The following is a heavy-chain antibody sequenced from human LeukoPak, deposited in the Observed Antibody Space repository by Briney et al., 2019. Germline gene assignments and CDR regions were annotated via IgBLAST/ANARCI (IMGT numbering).Heavy chain of an antibody. CDR1: GGSFSDYY. D-gene: IGHD6-13*01. Sequence: KPSETLSLTCAVYGGSFSDYYWTWIRQPPGKGLEWIGEINHSGSTNYNPSLKSRVTISLDTSKNQFSLELSSATAADTAVYYCARMLVSASTFDIWGRGTMVTVSS. J-gene: IGHJ3*02. CDR2: INHSGST. CDR3: ARMLVSASTFDI. V-gene: IGHV4-34*01.